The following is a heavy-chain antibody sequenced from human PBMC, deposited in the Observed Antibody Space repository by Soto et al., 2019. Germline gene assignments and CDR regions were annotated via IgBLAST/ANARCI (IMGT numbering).Heavy chain of an antibody. D-gene: IGHD3-9*01. V-gene: IGHV3-23*01. CDR2: ISGGGGST. J-gene: IGHJ4*02. Sequence: EVQLSESGGGLVQPGGSLRLSCAASGFSFAGYALTWVRLAPGKGLEWVASISGGGGSTYYADSVKGRFSISRDNSNREVYLQMGSLTAGDTAVYYCAKTETFNGYYNAFDYWGQGTRVTVSS. CDR1: GFSFAGYA. CDR3: AKTETFNGYYNAFDY.